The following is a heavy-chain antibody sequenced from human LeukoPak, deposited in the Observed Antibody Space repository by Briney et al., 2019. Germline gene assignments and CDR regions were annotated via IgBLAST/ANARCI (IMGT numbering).Heavy chain of an antibody. D-gene: IGHD5-24*01. V-gene: IGHV3-9*01. CDR2: ISWNSGNI. Sequence: PGGSLRLSCVASGFIFDNYGMHWVRQALGKGLEWVSRISWNSGNIGYADSVKGRFTISRDNAKNSLYLQMNSLRGEDTALYYCAKDVDFDGYFDYWGQGTLVTVSS. CDR3: AKDVDFDGYFDY. J-gene: IGHJ4*02. CDR1: GFIFDNYG.